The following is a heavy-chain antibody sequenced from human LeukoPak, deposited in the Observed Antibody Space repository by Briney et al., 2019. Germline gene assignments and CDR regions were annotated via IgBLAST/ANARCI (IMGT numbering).Heavy chain of an antibody. CDR2: IYSSGST. J-gene: IGHJ1*01. D-gene: IGHD1-1*01. Sequence: GSLRLSCAASGFTFSDFAMSWVRQAPGKGLEWIGYIYSSGSTNYNPSHKSRVTISVDTSKKQFSLKLSSVTAADTAVYYCARHTTSHYFQHWGQGTLVTVSS. V-gene: IGHV4-59*08. CDR3: ARHTTSHYFQH. CDR1: GFTFSDFA.